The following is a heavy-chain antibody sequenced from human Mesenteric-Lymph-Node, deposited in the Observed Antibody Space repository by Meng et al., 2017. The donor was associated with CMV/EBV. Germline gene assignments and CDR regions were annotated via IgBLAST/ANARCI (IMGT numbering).Heavy chain of an antibody. CDR1: GYTFTGYY. J-gene: IGHJ4*02. V-gene: IGHV1-2*02. CDR3: ARISPGVAAALDY. CDR2: MWPDSGGT. D-gene: IGHD6-13*01. Sequence: ASVTVSCKASGYTFTGYYMHWVRQAPGQGLEWMGWMWPDSGGTTFAQKFQGRVTMARDTSITTAYMELTRLTSDDTAIYYCARISPGVAAALDYWGQGTLVTVSS.